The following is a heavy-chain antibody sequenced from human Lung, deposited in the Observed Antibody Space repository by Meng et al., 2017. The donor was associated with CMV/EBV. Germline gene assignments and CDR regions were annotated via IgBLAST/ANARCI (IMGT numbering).Heavy chain of an antibody. V-gene: IGHV3-21*01. CDR2: ISSSSSYI. CDR3: ARVLGYCSSTSCASDY. D-gene: IGHD2-2*01. Sequence: GGSXRLXXAASGFTFSTYRMNWVRQAPGKGLEWVSSISSSSSYIYYADSVKGRFTISRDNAKNSLYLQMNSLRAEDTAVYYCARVLGYCSSTSCASDYWGQGTLVTVSS. J-gene: IGHJ4*02. CDR1: GFTFSTYR.